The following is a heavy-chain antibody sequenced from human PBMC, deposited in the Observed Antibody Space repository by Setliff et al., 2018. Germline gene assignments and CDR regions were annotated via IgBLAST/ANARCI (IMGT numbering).Heavy chain of an antibody. J-gene: IGHJ4*02. V-gene: IGHV4-59*11. CDR1: SGSIGSHY. CDR2: IFYSGDT. D-gene: IGHD3-10*01. CDR3: ARDRTYYGSGTYTRWFDY. Sequence: SETLSLTCSVSSGSIGSHYWNWIRQPPGQGLEWIGFIFYSGDTKSNPSLKSRVTMSVDTSKNQFSLKLSSVTAADTAVYYCARDRTYYGSGTYTRWFDYWGQGTLVTVSS.